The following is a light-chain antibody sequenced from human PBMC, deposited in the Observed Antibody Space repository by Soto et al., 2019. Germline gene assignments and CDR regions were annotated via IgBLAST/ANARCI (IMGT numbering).Light chain of an antibody. J-gene: IGKJ5*01. CDR1: QSFSSTY. V-gene: IGKV3-20*01. Sequence: EIVLTQSPGTLSLSPGERATLSCRASQSFSSTYLAWYQQKPGQAPRLLIYGASSRATGIPDRFSGGGSGTDFSLTISRLDPEDFAVYYCQQYGASPIYTFGQGTRLEIK. CDR3: QQYGASPIYT. CDR2: GAS.